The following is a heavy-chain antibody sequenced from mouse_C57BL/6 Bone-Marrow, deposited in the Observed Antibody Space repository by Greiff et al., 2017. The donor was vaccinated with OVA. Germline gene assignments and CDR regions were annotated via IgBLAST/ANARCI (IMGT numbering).Heavy chain of an antibody. Sequence: EVMLVESGGGLVKPGGSLKLSCAASGFTFSSYAMSWVRQTPEKRLEWVATISDGGSYTYYPDNVKGRFTISRDNAKNNLYPQMSHLKSEDTAMYYCARPWYFDVWGTGTTVTVSS. CDR1: GFTFSSYA. V-gene: IGHV5-4*03. CDR3: ARPWYFDV. CDR2: ISDGGSYT. J-gene: IGHJ1*03.